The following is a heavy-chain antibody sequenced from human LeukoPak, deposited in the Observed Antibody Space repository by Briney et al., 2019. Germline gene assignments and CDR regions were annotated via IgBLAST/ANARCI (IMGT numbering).Heavy chain of an antibody. D-gene: IGHD5-12*01. CDR1: GFTFSSYG. J-gene: IGHJ6*02. CDR2: ISYDGNNQ. CDR3: ARGYSYYYYGMDV. Sequence: GGSLRLSCAASGFTFSSYGMHWVRQAPGKGLEWVAVISYDGNNQYYADSVKGRFTISRANSKNTLYLQMNSLRVEDTAVYYCARGYSYYYYGMDVWGQGTTVTVSS. V-gene: IGHV3-30*19.